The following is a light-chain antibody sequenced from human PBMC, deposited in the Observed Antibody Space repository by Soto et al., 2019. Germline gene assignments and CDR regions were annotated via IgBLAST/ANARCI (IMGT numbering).Light chain of an antibody. V-gene: IGLV2-14*01. Sequence: QSVLTQPASVPGSPGQSITISCTGTSSDFGGYNYVSWYQQHPGKAPKLMIYDVSNRPSGVSNRFSGSKSGNTASLTISGLQAEDEADYYCSSYTSSSTLVVFGGGTKVTVL. CDR1: SSDFGGYNY. CDR3: SSYTSSSTLVV. CDR2: DVS. J-gene: IGLJ2*01.